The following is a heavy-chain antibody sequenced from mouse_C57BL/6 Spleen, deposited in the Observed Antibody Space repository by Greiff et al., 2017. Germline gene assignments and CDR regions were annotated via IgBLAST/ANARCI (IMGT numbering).Heavy chain of an antibody. J-gene: IGHJ2*01. V-gene: IGHV1-64*01. Sequence: QVQLQQPGAELVKPGASVKLSCKASGYTFTSYWMHWVKQRPGQGLEWIGMIHPNSGSTNYNEKFKSKATLTVDKSSSTAYMQLSSLTSEDSAVYYCASSVVALRYFDYWGQGTTLTVAS. CDR1: GYTFTSYW. CDR2: IHPNSGST. D-gene: IGHD1-1*01. CDR3: ASSVVALRYFDY.